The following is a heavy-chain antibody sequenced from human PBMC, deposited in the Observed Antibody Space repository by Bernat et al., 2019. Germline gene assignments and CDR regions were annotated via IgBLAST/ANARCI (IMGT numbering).Heavy chain of an antibody. CDR1: GGSFSGYY. D-gene: IGHD3-22*01. CDR2: INHSGST. J-gene: IGHJ6*02. V-gene: IGHV4-34*01. Sequence: QVQLQQWGAGLLKPSETLSPTCAVDGGSFSGYYWSWIRQPPGKGLEWIGEINHSGSTNYNPSLKSRVTISVDTSKNQFSLRLSSVTAADTAVYYCARVYYLMCPPKGYGMDVWGQVTTVTVYS. CDR3: ARVYYLMCPPKGYGMDV.